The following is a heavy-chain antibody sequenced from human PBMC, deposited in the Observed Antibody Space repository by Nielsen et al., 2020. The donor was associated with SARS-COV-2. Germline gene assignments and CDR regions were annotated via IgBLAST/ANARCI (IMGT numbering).Heavy chain of an antibody. D-gene: IGHD3-16*01. Sequence: SETLSLTCAVSGGSISSSNWWSWVRQPPGKGLEWIGEIYHSGSTNYNPSLKSRVTISVDKSKNQFSLKLSSVTAADTAVYYCARDLGPRGNYYYYYMDVWGKRTTVTVSS. V-gene: IGHV4-4*02. CDR1: GGSISSSNW. J-gene: IGHJ6*03. CDR2: IYHSGST. CDR3: ARDLGPRGNYYYYYMDV.